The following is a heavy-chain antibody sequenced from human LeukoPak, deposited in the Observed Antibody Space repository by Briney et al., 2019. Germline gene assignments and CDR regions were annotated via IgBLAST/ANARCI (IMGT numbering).Heavy chain of an antibody. D-gene: IGHD4-11*01. CDR3: ARHGPTYSYYYMDV. V-gene: IGHV5-51*01. Sequence: PGESLKISCKGSGYSFTSYWIAWVRQMPGKGLEWMGIIYPADSDIRYSPSFQGQVTISTDKSITTAYLQWSSLKASDTAIYYCARHGPTYSYYYMDVWGKGTTVTVSS. J-gene: IGHJ6*03. CDR2: IYPADSDI. CDR1: GYSFTSYW.